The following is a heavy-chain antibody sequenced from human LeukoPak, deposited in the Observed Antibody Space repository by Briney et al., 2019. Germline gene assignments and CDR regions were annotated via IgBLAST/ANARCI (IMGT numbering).Heavy chain of an antibody. Sequence: SVKVSCKASGGTFSSYAISWVRQAPGQGLEWMGGIIPISGTANYAQKFQGRVTITTDESTSTAYMELSSLRSEDTAVYYCAQRGGYCSGGSCYHWFDPWGQGTLVTVSS. CDR1: GGTFSSYA. CDR2: IIPISGTA. V-gene: IGHV1-69*05. CDR3: AQRGGYCSGGSCYHWFDP. D-gene: IGHD2-15*01. J-gene: IGHJ5*02.